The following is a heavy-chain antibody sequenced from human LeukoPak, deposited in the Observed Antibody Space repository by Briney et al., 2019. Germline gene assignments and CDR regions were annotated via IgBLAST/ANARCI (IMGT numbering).Heavy chain of an antibody. CDR3: AKDLMGVPGSCSGGSCLGYYYYYGMDV. Sequence: GGSLRLSCAASGFTFSSYAMSWVRQAPGKGLEWVSAISASGGSTYYADSAKGRFTISRDNSKNTLYLQMNSLRAEDTAVYYCAKDLMGVPGSCSGGSCLGYYYYYGMDVWGQGTTVTVSS. CDR2: ISASGGST. CDR1: GFTFSSYA. V-gene: IGHV3-23*01. J-gene: IGHJ6*02. D-gene: IGHD2-15*01.